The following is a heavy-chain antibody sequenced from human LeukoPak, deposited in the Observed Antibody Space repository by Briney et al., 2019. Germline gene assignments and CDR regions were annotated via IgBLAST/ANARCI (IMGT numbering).Heavy chain of an antibody. V-gene: IGHV3-74*01. D-gene: IGHD2-2*01. Sequence: GGSLRLSYAASGFTFSNFWMHWVRQATGKGLEWVALIYGDGGFTRYADSVKGRFTISRDNSKNTLYLQMNSLRAEDTAVYYCARLAVPAAPFDSWGQGTLVTVSS. CDR1: GFTFSNFW. J-gene: IGHJ4*02. CDR3: ARLAVPAAPFDS. CDR2: IYGDGGFT.